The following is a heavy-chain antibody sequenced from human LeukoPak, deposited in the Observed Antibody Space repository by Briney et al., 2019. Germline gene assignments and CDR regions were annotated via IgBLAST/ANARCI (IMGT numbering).Heavy chain of an antibody. D-gene: IGHD1-26*01. Sequence: SETLSLTCTVSGGSISSSSYYWGWIRQPPGKGLEWIGSIYYSGSTYYNPSLKSRVTIYVDTSKNQFSLKLSSVTAADTAVYYCARGGRTEYNWFDPWGQGTLVTVSS. J-gene: IGHJ5*02. CDR2: IYYSGST. CDR1: GGSISSSSYY. CDR3: ARGGRTEYNWFDP. V-gene: IGHV4-39*01.